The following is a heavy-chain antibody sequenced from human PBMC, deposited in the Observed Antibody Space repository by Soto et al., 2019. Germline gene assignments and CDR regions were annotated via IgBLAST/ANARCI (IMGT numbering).Heavy chain of an antibody. J-gene: IGHJ4*02. V-gene: IGHV3-11*05. Sequence: GSLRLSCAASGFTFTDYYMSWIRQAPGRELEWLSYISSRSSYTNYADSVKDRFTISRDNAKNSIYLEMNSLRVEDTAVYYCARDQRGYNYGFRFDQWGQGILVTVSS. CDR3: ARDQRGYNYGFRFDQ. CDR1: GFTFTDYY. D-gene: IGHD5-18*01. CDR2: ISSRSSYT.